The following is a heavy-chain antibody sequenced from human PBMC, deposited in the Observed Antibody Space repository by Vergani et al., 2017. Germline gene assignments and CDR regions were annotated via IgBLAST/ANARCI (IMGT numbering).Heavy chain of an antibody. CDR3: AGLVDTAMSFDY. CDR1: GGSISSYY. V-gene: IGHV4-59*01. D-gene: IGHD5-18*01. Sequence: QVQLQESGPGLVKPSETLSLTCTVSGGSISSYYWSWIRQPPGKGLEWIGYIYYSGSTNYNPSLKSRVTISVDTYKNQFSLKLSSVTAADTAVYYCAGLVDTAMSFDYWGQGTLVTVSS. J-gene: IGHJ4*02. CDR2: IYYSGST.